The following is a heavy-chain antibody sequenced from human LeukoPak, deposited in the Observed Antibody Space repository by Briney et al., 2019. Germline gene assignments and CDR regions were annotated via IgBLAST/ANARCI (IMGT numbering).Heavy chain of an antibody. CDR1: GGTFSSYA. CDR3: ARERPYGDYSPSAFDI. V-gene: IGHV1-69*01. CDR2: IIPIFGTA. J-gene: IGHJ3*02. D-gene: IGHD4-17*01. Sequence: SVKVSCKASGGTFSSYAISWVRQAPGQGLEWMGGIIPIFGTANYAQKFQGRVTITADESTSTAYMELSSLRSEDTAVYYCARERPYGDYSPSAFDIWGQGTMVTVSS.